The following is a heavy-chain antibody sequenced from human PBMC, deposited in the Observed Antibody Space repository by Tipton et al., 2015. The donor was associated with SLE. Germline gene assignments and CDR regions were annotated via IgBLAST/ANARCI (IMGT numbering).Heavy chain of an antibody. CDR1: GFTFSYYA. D-gene: IGHD5-18*01. Sequence: SLRLSCAASGFTFSYYAMNWVRQAPGKGLEWVSGISGSADSTNYADSVKGRFTISIDNSKSTLYLQMNSLRVEDTAVYYCAKDPAYSYGQGVDDWGQGSLVTVAS. J-gene: IGHJ4*02. V-gene: IGHV3-23*01. CDR2: ISGSADST. CDR3: AKDPAYSYGQGVDD.